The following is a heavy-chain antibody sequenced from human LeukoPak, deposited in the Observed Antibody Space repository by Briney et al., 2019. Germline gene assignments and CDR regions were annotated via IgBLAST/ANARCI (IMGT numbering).Heavy chain of an antibody. V-gene: IGHV3-48*03. CDR2: ISSSGSTI. D-gene: IGHD6-19*01. CDR3: AGIIAVAGFNY. CDR1: GFTFSNYE. J-gene: IGHJ4*02. Sequence: GGSLRLSCAASGFTFSNYEMNCVRQAPGKGREWLSYISSSGSTIDYADSVKGRFTISRDNAKNSLYLQMNSLRAEDTAVYYCAGIIAVAGFNYWGQGVLVTVSS.